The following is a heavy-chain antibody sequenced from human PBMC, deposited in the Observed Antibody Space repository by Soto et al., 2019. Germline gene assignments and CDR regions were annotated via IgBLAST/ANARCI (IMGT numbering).Heavy chain of an antibody. CDR3: AREDREVVAATYYYYGMDV. V-gene: IGHV1-69*06. J-gene: IGHJ6*02. CDR1: GGTFSSYA. D-gene: IGHD2-15*01. CDR2: IIPIFGTA. Sequence: SVKVSCKASGGTFSSYAISWVRQAPGQGVEWMGGIIPIFGTANYAQKFQGRVTITADKSTSTAYMVLSSLRSEDTAVYYCAREDREVVAATYYYYGMDVWGQGTTVTVSS.